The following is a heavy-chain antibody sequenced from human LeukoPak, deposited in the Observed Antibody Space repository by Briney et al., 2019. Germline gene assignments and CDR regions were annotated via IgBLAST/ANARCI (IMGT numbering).Heavy chain of an antibody. D-gene: IGHD3-3*01. V-gene: IGHV3-30*02. CDR2: IRYDGSNK. CDR1: GFTFSNYG. J-gene: IGHJ4*02. Sequence: GGSLRLSCAASGFTFSNYGMHWVRQAPGKGLEWVAFIRYDGSNKYYADSVEGRFAISRDNSKKMVYLQMNSLRAEDTAVYYCASARELRFLEWFSNWGQGTLVIVSS. CDR3: ASARELRFLEWFSN.